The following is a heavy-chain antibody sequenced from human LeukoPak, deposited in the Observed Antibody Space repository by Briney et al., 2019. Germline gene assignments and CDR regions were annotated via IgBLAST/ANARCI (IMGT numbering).Heavy chain of an antibody. CDR1: GFTFDDYA. CDR2: LSWNSATI. V-gene: IGHV3-9*01. J-gene: IGHJ6*02. Sequence: GGSLRLSCAASGFTFDDYAMHWVRQAPGKGLEWVSGLSWNSATIDYADSVKGRFTISRDNAKNLLYLQMNSLRAEDTAVYYCAKNWGMDVWGQGTTVTVSS. CDR3: AKNWGMDV.